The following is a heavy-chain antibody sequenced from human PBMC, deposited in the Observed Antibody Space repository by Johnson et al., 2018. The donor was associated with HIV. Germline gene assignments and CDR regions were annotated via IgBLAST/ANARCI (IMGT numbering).Heavy chain of an antibody. CDR3: ATLITIFGVVTLDGFEI. CDR1: GLTFSNAW. Sequence: VQLVESGGGVVQPGGSLRLSCAASGLTFSNAWMNWVRQAPGKGLEWVGRIKSKTDGGTKDYAAPVKGRFTISRDNSKNTLYLQMNSLKTEDTAVYYCATLITIFGVVTLDGFEIWGQGTMVTVSS. D-gene: IGHD3-3*01. V-gene: IGHV3-15*01. CDR2: IKSKTDGGTK. J-gene: IGHJ3*02.